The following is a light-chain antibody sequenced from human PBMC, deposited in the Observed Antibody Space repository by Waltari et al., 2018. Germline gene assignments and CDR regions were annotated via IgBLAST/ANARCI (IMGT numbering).Light chain of an antibody. CDR3: QSYDSSLSAWV. J-gene: IGLJ3*02. V-gene: IGLV1-40*01. CDR1: RSNIGAAYD. CDR2: RNT. Sequence: QSELTQPPSVSGAPGQTVTISCTGSRSNIGAAYDVHWYQQVAGTVPKLLISRNTNRPSGVPDRCAASKSGTSASLAISGLQAEDEAVYYCQSYDSSLSAWVFGGGTTLTVL.